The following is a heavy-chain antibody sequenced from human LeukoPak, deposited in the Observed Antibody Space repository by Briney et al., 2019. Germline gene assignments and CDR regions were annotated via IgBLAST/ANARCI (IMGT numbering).Heavy chain of an antibody. CDR3: ARDQGALDI. J-gene: IGHJ3*02. CDR2: IKQDGSEK. Sequence: GGSLRLSCAASGFTFSHYWMSWVRQAPGEGLEWLANIKQDGSEKYYVDSVKGRFTISRDNAKNSLYLQMNSQRAEDTAIYYCARDQGALDIWGQGTMVTVSP. V-gene: IGHV3-7*01. CDR1: GFTFSHYW.